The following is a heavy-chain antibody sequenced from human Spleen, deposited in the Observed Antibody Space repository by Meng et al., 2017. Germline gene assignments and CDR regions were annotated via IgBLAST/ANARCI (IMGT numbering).Heavy chain of an antibody. Sequence: QLQLQESGPGLVKPSETLSLTCTVSGGSISINNIYWGWIRQSPGKGLEWIGYIYFSGSTYYTPSLKSRVTVSIDTSKSQFSLKLTSVTAADTAVYYCVRSSGWVRTGFDPWGQGTLVTVSS. D-gene: IGHD6-19*01. CDR1: GGSISINNIY. CDR2: IYFSGST. V-gene: IGHV4-39*01. CDR3: VRSSGWVRTGFDP. J-gene: IGHJ5*02.